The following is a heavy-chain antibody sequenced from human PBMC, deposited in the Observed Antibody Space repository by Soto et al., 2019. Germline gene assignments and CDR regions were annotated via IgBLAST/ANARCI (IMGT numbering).Heavy chain of an antibody. V-gene: IGHV4-34*01. D-gene: IGHD3-22*01. CDR1: GGSFSGYY. J-gene: IGHJ4*02. Sequence: PSETLSLTCAVSGGSFSGYYWSWIRQPPGKGLEWIGEIDHSGSTSYNPSLKSRVSMSGDTSKNQFSLNLNSVTAADTAVYFCAGRITKIVVVFDYWGQGTLVTVSS. CDR3: AGRITKIVVVFDY. CDR2: IDHSGST.